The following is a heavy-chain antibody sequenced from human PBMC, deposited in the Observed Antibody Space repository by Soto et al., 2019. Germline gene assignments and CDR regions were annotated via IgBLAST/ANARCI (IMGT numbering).Heavy chain of an antibody. D-gene: IGHD2-8*01. Sequence: SETLSLTCSVSGGSISSGPYSWGWIRQPPGKGLEWIGTFYYSGRTFYNQSLESRVTISVDSSKNQFYLKVSSVTAADTAVYYCARLGGYCANARCYGYYGMDVWGQGTTVT. CDR2: FYYSGRT. V-gene: IGHV4-39*01. CDR1: GGSISSGPYS. J-gene: IGHJ6*02. CDR3: ARLGGYCANARCYGYYGMDV.